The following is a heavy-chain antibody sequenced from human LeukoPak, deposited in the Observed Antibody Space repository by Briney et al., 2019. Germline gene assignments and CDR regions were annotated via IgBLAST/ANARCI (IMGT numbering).Heavy chain of an antibody. CDR2: INPNTGGT. CDR3: ARGTKPSFLKGLRTGDRGYFDY. CDR1: GYAFTDYY. D-gene: IGHD1-1*01. Sequence: ASVKVSCKASGYAFTDYYIHWVRQAPGQGLEWTGWINPNTGGTNYAQRFQGRITITWDTSISTGYMELSTLRSDDTAVFYCARGTKPSFLKGLRTGDRGYFDYWGQGTLFTVSS. V-gene: IGHV1-2*02. J-gene: IGHJ4*02.